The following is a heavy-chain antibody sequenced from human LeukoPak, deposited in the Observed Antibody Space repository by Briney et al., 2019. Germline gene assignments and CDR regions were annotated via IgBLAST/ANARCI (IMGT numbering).Heavy chain of an antibody. D-gene: IGHD6-19*01. V-gene: IGHV3-53*01. CDR1: GFTVSSNY. Sequence: GGSLRLSCAASGFTVSSNYMSWVRQAPGKGPEGVSGIYSGGSTYYADSVKGRFTISRDNSKNTLYLQMNSLRAEDTAVYYCARHMASGWRVDVFDIWGQGTMVTVSS. CDR2: IYSGGST. CDR3: ARHMASGWRVDVFDI. J-gene: IGHJ3*02.